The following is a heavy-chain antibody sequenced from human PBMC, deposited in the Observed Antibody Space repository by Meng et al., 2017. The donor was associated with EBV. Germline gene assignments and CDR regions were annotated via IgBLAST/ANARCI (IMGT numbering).Heavy chain of an antibody. V-gene: IGHV2-5*02. CDR2: IYWDDDK. Sequence: QLTVKVSGPTLVKPTQTLTLTCTFSGFSLSTSGVGVGWIRQPPGKALEWLALIYWDDDKRYSPSLKSRLTITKDTSKNQVVLTMTNMDPVDTATYYCAHRRDEYSSSWYGWFDPWGQGTLVTVSS. J-gene: IGHJ5*02. D-gene: IGHD6-13*01. CDR3: AHRRDEYSSSWYGWFDP. CDR1: GFSLSTSGVG.